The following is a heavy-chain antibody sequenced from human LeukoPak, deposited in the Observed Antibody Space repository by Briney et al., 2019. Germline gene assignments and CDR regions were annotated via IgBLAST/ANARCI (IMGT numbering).Heavy chain of an antibody. J-gene: IGHJ6*02. V-gene: IGHV1-46*01. D-gene: IGHD2-21*02. CDR3: ARDLASREMTFFSPLYYYYYGMDV. CDR1: GYTFTSYY. Sequence: ASVKVSCKASGYTFTSYYMHWVRQAPGQGLEWMGIINPSGGSTSYAQKFQGRVTMTRDTSTSTVYMELSSLRSEDTAVYYCARDLASREMTFFSPLYYYYYGMDVWGQGTTATVSS. CDR2: INPSGGST.